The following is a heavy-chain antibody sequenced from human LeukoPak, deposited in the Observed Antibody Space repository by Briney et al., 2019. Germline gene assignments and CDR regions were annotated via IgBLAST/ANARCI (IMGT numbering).Heavy chain of an antibody. Sequence: GGSLRLSCAASGFTFSSYSMNWVRQAPGKGLEWVSLIYSGGSTYYADSVKGRFTISRDNSKNTLYLQMNSLRAEDTAVYYCARSHHDILTGYYRAFDYWGQGTLVTVSS. CDR1: GFTFSSYS. V-gene: IGHV3-53*01. D-gene: IGHD3-9*01. CDR2: IYSGGST. CDR3: ARSHHDILTGYYRAFDY. J-gene: IGHJ4*02.